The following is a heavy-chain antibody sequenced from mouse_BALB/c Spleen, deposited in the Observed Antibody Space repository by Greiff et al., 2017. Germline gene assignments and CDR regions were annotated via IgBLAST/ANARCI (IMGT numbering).Heavy chain of an antibody. D-gene: IGHD2-1*01. CDR1: GDSITSGY. V-gene: IGHV3-8*02. CDR3: ARCFGNYPSYWYFDV. Sequence: EVHLVESGPSLVKPSQTLSLTCSVTGDSITSGYWNWIRKFPGNKLEYMGYISYSGSTYYNPSLKSRISITRDTSKNQYYLQLNSVTTEDTATYYCARCFGNYPSYWYFDVWGAGTTVTVSS. CDR2: ISYSGST. J-gene: IGHJ1*01.